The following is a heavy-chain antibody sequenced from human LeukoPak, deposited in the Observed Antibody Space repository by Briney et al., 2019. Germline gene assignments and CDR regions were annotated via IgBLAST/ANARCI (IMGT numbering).Heavy chain of an antibody. V-gene: IGHV4-4*02. D-gene: IGHD2-21*02. CDR3: ARLHCGGDCYSPIWDY. Sequence: SGTLSLTFAVSGGSISSSNWWSWVRQPPGKGLEWIGEIYHSGSTNYNPSLKSRVTISVDKSKNQFSLKLSSVTAADTAVYYCARLHCGGDCYSPIWDYWGQGTLVTVSS. J-gene: IGHJ4*02. CDR1: GGSISSSNW. CDR2: IYHSGST.